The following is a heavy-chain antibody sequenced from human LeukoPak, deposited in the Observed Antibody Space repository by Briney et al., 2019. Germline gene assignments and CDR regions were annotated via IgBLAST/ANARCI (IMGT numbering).Heavy chain of an antibody. J-gene: IGHJ4*02. V-gene: IGHV3-23*01. D-gene: IGHD3-22*01. CDR2: ISSSGTST. Sequence: GGSLRLSCAVSGFTFSNYAMSWVRQAPGKGLEWVSGISSSGTSTQYADSVKGRFTISRDNSKNTLYLQMISLRAEDTAVYYCAKGGTTYYYDSSGYYFYDYFDYWGQGTLVTVSS. CDR1: GFTFSNYA. CDR3: AKGGTTYYYDSSGYYFYDYFDY.